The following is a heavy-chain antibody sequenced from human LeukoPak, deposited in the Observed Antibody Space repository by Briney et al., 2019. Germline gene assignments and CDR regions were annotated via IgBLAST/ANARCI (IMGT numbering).Heavy chain of an antibody. CDR3: ARDRTPGIAAADY. CDR2: IWYDGSNK. CDR1: GFTFSSYG. Sequence: GGSLRLSSAASGFTFSSYGMHWVRQAPGKGLEWVAVIWYDGSNKYYADSVKGRFTISRDNSKNTLYLQMNSLRAEDTAVYYCARDRTPGIAAADYWGQGTLVTVSS. V-gene: IGHV3-33*08. J-gene: IGHJ4*02. D-gene: IGHD6-13*01.